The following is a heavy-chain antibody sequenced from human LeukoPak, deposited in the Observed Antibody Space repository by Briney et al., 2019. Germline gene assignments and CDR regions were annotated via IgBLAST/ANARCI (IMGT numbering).Heavy chain of an antibody. CDR3: ARTVTTTHFDY. Sequence: PSETLSLTCTVSGGSISSYSWSWIRQPPGEGLEWIGYIYYSGSTNYSPSLKSRVTISLDTSKNQFSLKLSSVTAADTAVYYCARTVTTTHFDYWGQGTLVTVSS. D-gene: IGHD4-11*01. CDR1: GGSISSYS. V-gene: IGHV4-59*12. J-gene: IGHJ4*02. CDR2: IYYSGST.